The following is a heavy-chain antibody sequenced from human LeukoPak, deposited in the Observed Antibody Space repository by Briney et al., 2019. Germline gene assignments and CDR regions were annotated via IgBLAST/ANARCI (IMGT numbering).Heavy chain of an antibody. CDR3: AKDVGYYYGSGSYYPYYYYYMDV. J-gene: IGHJ6*03. V-gene: IGHV3-23*01. D-gene: IGHD3-10*01. CDR1: GFTFSTYA. CDR2: ISGTGGST. Sequence: GGSLRLSCAAPGFTFSTYARSWVRQAPGKGQEWASPISGTGGSTYYADSVKGRFTISRDNSKNTLYLQMNSLRAEDTAVYYCAKDVGYYYGSGSYYPYYYYYMDVWGKGTTVTVSS.